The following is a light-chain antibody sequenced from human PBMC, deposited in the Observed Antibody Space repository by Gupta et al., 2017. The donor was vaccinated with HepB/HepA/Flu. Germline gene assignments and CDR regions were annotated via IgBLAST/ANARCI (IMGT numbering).Light chain of an antibody. Sequence: ETVMTQSPATLSVSPGDRVTLSCRASQTVDVRLAWYQQKPGQAPRLLIYGGSNRNTGVPLRFSGGGSGTEFTITISSLESEDFAVYYCQQYYDWPLTFGGGTKVEFK. CDR1: QTVDVR. J-gene: IGKJ4*01. CDR2: GGS. V-gene: IGKV3-15*01. CDR3: QQYYDWPLT.